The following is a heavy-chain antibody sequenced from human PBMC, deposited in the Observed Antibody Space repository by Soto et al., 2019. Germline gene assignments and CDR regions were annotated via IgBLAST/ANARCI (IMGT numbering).Heavy chain of an antibody. CDR2: ISTDGTEK. CDR1: GFTFSSYV. D-gene: IGHD6-19*01. CDR3: VRDQGIPVAP. J-gene: IGHJ4*02. V-gene: IGHV3-30*14. Sequence: VQLVESGGGVAQPGESLRLSCVASGFTFSSYVIHWVRQAPGKGLEWVALISTDGTEKHYPGSVRGRFTISRDNSKNTLYLQMNSLRADDTAVYYCVRDQGIPVAPWGQGTLVTVSS.